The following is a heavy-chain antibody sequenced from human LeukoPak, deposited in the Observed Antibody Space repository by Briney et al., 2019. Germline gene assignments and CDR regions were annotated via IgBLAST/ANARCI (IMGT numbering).Heavy chain of an antibody. D-gene: IGHD2-15*01. J-gene: IGHJ5*02. CDR1: GYTFTSYA. CDR3: ARSRDCSGGSCFNWFDP. V-gene: IGHV1-3*01. Sequence: ASVKVSCKASGYTFTSYAMHWVRQAPGQRFEWMGWINAGNGNTKYSQNFQGRVSITRDTSASTVYMELSSLRSGDTAVYYCARSRDCSGGSCFNWFDPWGQGTPVTVSS. CDR2: INAGNGNT.